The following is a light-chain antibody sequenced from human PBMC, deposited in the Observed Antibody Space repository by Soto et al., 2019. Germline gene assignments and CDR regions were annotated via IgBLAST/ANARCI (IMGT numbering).Light chain of an antibody. CDR3: QQYNNWWT. J-gene: IGKJ1*01. CDR1: QSVSTS. V-gene: IGKV3-15*01. CDR2: GAS. Sequence: EIVMTQSPATLSVSPGETATLSCRASQSVSTSLAWYQQKPGQAPRLLISGASTRATGVPARFSGSGSETEFTLTISSLQSEDFAVYYCQQYNNWWTFSQGTKVEIK.